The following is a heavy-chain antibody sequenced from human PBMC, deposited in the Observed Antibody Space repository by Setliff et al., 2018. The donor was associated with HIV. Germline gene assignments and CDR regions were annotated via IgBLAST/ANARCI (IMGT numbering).Heavy chain of an antibody. CDR3: ARDGYYYDSSGHLAYYFDY. CDR2: INTNTGNP. V-gene: IGHV7-4-1*01. CDR1: GYTFTSYA. J-gene: IGHJ4*02. Sequence: ASVKVSCKASGYTFTSYAMNWVRQAPGQGLEWMGWINTNTGNPTYAQGFTGRFVFSLDTSVSTAYLQICSLKAEDTAVYYCARDGYYYDSSGHLAYYFDYWGQGTLVTVSS. D-gene: IGHD3-22*01.